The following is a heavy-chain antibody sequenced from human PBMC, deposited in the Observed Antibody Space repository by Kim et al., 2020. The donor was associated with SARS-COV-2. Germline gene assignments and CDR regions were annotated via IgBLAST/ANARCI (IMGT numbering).Heavy chain of an antibody. V-gene: IGHV1-3*01. CDR2: INAGNGNT. CDR3: ARVYYYDSSGAGPFDY. Sequence: ASVKVSCKASGYTFTSYAMHWVRQAPGQRLEWMGWINAGNGNTKYSQKFQGRVTITRDTSASTAYMELSSLRSEDTAVYYCARVYYYDSSGAGPFDYWGQGTLVTVSS. CDR1: GYTFTSYA. D-gene: IGHD3-22*01. J-gene: IGHJ4*02.